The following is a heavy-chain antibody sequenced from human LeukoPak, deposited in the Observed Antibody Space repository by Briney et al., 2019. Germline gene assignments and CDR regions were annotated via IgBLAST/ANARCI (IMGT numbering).Heavy chain of an antibody. V-gene: IGHV1-46*01. D-gene: IGHD3-10*01. Sequence: ASVKVSCKASGGTFISYAISWVRQAPGQGLEWMGIINPSGGSTSYAQKFQGRVTMTRDTSTSTVYMELSSLRSEDTAVYYCARAMVRGVIKNPKPNWFDPWGQGTLVTVSS. CDR3: ARAMVRGVIKNPKPNWFDP. J-gene: IGHJ5*02. CDR2: INPSGGST. CDR1: GGTFISYA.